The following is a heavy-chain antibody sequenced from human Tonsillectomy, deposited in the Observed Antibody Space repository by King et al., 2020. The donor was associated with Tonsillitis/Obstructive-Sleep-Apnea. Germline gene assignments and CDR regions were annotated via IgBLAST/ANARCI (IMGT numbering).Heavy chain of an antibody. Sequence: VQLQESGPGLVKPSQTLSLTCTVSGGSISSGGYYWSWIRQHPGKGLEWIGYIYYSGSTYYHPSLKSRVTISVDTSKKQFSLKLSSVTSADTAVYYCAREESSSGGMDVWGQGTTVTVSS. J-gene: IGHJ6*02. CDR2: IYYSGST. V-gene: IGHV4-31*03. CDR1: GGSISSGGYY. D-gene: IGHD6-6*01. CDR3: AREESSSGGMDV.